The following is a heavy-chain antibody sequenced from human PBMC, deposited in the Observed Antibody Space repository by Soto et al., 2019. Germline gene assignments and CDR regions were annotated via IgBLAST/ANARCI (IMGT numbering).Heavy chain of an antibody. V-gene: IGHV3-21*01. J-gene: IGHJ4*02. CDR3: ARDWDSGSYHDY. CDR1: GFTFSSYS. Sequence: AGGSLRLSCAASGFTFSSYSMNWVRQAPGKGLEWVSSISSSSSYIYYADSVKGRFTISRDIAKNSLYLQMNSLRAEDTAVYYCARDWDSGSYHDYWGQGTLVTVSS. D-gene: IGHD1-26*01. CDR2: ISSSSSYI.